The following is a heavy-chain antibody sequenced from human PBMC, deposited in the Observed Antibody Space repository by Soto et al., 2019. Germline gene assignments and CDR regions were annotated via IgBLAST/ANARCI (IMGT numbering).Heavy chain of an antibody. V-gene: IGHV2-26*01. Sequence: GSGPTLVNPTETLTLTCTVSGFSLRHARMGVSWIRQPPGKALEWLAHIFSNDEKSYSTSLKSRLTISKDTSRSQVVLTMTNMDPVDTATYYCARILSEYSAYDYTDFDYLRQGTLVTGSS. J-gene: IGHJ4*02. D-gene: IGHD5-12*01. CDR3: ARILSEYSAYDYTDFDY. CDR2: IFSNDEK. CDR1: GFSLRHARMG.